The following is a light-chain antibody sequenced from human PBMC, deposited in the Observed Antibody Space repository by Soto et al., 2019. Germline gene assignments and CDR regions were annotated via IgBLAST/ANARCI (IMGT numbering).Light chain of an antibody. V-gene: IGLV2-14*01. J-gene: IGLJ3*02. Sequence: QYALTQPASVSGSPGQSITISCTGTRSDVGGYKYVSWYQQHPGKAPKLIIYEVSNRPSGVSNRFSGSKSGTTASLIISGLQAEDECDYYCSSYKPSDTRVFGGGTKFTVL. CDR1: RSDVGGYKY. CDR2: EVS. CDR3: SSYKPSDTRV.